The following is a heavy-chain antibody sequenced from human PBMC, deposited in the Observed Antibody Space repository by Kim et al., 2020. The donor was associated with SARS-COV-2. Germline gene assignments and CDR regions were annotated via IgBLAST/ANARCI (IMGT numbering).Heavy chain of an antibody. V-gene: IGHV4-4*02. Sequence: SETLSLTCAVSGASISNNKWWSWVRQPPGKGLEWIGEIYHSGSTNYNPSLRSRVTISVDKSKNQFSLKVSSVTAADTAVYYCVRGNPSGAGSNSDYFDYWGQGTLVTVSS. J-gene: IGHJ4*02. CDR1: GASISNNKW. CDR3: VRGNPSGAGSNSDYFDY. CDR2: IYHSGST. D-gene: IGHD3-10*01.